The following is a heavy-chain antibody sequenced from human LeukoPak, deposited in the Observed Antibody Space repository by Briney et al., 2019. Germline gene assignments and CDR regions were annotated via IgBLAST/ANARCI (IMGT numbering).Heavy chain of an antibody. D-gene: IGHD1-26*01. J-gene: IGHJ4*02. CDR3: AREEVGATDY. CDR1: GGTFSSYA. V-gene: IGHV1-8*02. Sequence: ASVKVSCKASGGTFSSYAINWVRQATGQGLEWMGWMNPNSGNTGYAQKFQGRVTMTRNTSISTAYMELSSLRSEDTAVYYCAREEVGATDYWGQGTLVTVSS. CDR2: MNPNSGNT.